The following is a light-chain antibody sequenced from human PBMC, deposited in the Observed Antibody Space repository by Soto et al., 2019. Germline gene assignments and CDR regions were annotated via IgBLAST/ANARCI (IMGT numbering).Light chain of an antibody. CDR2: GAS. J-gene: IGKJ5*01. V-gene: IGKV3-20*01. CDR3: QQYGSS. CDR1: QSVSSSY. Sequence: EIVLTQSPGTLSLSPGERATLSCRASQSVSSSYLAWYQQKPGQAPRLLIYGASSRATGIPDRFSGSGSGTDFTLNMSTLDPEDFSVYYCQQYGSSFGQGTRLEIK.